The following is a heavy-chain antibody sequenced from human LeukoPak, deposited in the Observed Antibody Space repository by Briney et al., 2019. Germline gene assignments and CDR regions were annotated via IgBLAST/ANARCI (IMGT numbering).Heavy chain of an antibody. CDR2: MNPNSGNT. V-gene: IGHV1-8*01. CDR1: GYTFTSYD. D-gene: IGHD6-6*01. CDR3: ARGGASMAARLIYGY. J-gene: IGHJ4*02. Sequence: ASVKVSCKASGYTFTSYDINWVRQATGQGLEWMGWMNPNSGNTGYAQKFQGRVTVTRNTSISTAYMELSSLRSEDTAVYYCARGGASMAARLIYGYWGQGTLVTVSS.